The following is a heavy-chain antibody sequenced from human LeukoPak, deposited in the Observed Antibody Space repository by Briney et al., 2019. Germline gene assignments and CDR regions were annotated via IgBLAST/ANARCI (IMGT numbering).Heavy chain of an antibody. D-gene: IGHD3-10*01. CDR3: ARSGYYYYYYMDV. J-gene: IGHJ6*03. Sequence: GGSLRLSCAASGFTFSSYSMNWVRQAPGKGLEWVSSISSSYIYYADSVKGRFTISRDNAKNSLYLQMNSLRAEDTAVYYCARSGYYYYYYMDVWGKGTTVTVSS. CDR1: GFTFSSYS. CDR2: ISSSYI. V-gene: IGHV3-21*01.